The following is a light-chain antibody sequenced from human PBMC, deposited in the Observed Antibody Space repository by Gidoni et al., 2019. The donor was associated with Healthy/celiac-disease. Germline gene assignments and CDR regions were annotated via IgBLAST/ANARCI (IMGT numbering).Light chain of an antibody. V-gene: IGKV3-20*01. CDR1: QSVGSTY. CDR3: QQYGSSPPLT. Sequence: EIVLTQSPGTLSLSPGERATLSCRASQSVGSTYLAWYQQKPGQAPRLLIYGASSRAPGIPDRFSGSGYGTDFTLTISRLEPEDFAVYYCQQYGSSPPLTFGPGTKVDIK. CDR2: GAS. J-gene: IGKJ3*01.